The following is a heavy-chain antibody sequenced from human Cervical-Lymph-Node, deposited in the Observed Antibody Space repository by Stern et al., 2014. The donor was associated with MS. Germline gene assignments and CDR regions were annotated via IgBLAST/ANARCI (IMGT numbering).Heavy chain of an antibody. Sequence: QVQLVQSGPGLVKPSETLSLTCTVSGDSVSSSSHYWSWIRQPPGRRLEWIGHIHSSGRTKYTPSLKSRLTISLDTSKNHFSLQLRPVTAADTAVYYCARDFGSLDHWGQGTLVTVSS. CDR1: GDSVSSSSHY. D-gene: IGHD3-16*01. V-gene: IGHV4-61*01. J-gene: IGHJ4*02. CDR2: IHSSGRT. CDR3: ARDFGSLDH.